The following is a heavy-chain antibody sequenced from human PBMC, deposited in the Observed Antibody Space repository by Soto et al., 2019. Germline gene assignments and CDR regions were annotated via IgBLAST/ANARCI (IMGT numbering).Heavy chain of an antibody. D-gene: IGHD1-7*01. CDR1: GAYVSDFS. Sequence: QVQQLESGPGLVKPWDTLSLTCTVSGAYVSDFSWCWIRQPAGKRLEWIGRITVNGITQYTPSFRSRVTMSMDTSRNQFSLSLQSETAADTALDYCARESCENWTYEAHWGQGNLVTVAS. V-gene: IGHV4-4*07. J-gene: IGHJ1*01. CDR2: ITVNGIT. CDR3: ARESCENWTYEAH.